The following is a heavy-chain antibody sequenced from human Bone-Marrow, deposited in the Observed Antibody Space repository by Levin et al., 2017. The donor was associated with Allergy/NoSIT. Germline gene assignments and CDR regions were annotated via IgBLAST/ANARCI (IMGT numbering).Heavy chain of an antibody. CDR3: ARARYYYDSSGYYTLKLITKYYFDY. Sequence: SETLSLTCTVSGGSISSSSYYWGWIRQPPGTGLEWIGSIYYSGSTYYNPSLKSRVTISVDTSKNQFSLKLSSVTAADTAVYYCARARYYYDSSGYYTLKLITKYYFDYWGQGTLVTVSS. CDR2: IYYSGST. J-gene: IGHJ4*02. V-gene: IGHV4-39*07. CDR1: GGSISSSSYY. D-gene: IGHD3-22*01.